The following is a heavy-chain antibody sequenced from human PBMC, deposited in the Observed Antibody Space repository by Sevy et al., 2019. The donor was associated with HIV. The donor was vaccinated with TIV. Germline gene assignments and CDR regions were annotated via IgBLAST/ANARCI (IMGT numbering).Heavy chain of an antibody. CDR3: ATSYSGSYSDAFDI. V-gene: IGHV4-59*01. D-gene: IGHD1-26*01. J-gene: IGHJ3*02. CDR1: GGSISSYY. CDR2: IYYSGST. Sequence: SETLSLTCTVSGGSISSYYWSWIRQPPWKGLEWIGYIYYSGSTNYNPSLKSRVTISVDTSKNQFSLKLSSVTAADTAVYYCATSYSGSYSDAFDIWAKGQWSPSPQ.